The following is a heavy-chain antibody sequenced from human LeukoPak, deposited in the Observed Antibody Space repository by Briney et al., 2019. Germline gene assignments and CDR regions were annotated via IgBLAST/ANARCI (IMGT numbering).Heavy chain of an antibody. V-gene: IGHV3-23*01. CDR3: AKDRRPYYDFWSGYYSGFSTDY. D-gene: IGHD3-3*01. Sequence: GGSLRLSCAASGFTFSSYAMSWVRQAPGKGLEWVSSISTSGGSTYYADSVKGRFTISRDNSKNTLYLQMNSLRAEDTAVYYCAKDRRPYYDFWSGYYSGFSTDYWGQGTLVTVSS. CDR1: GFTFSSYA. CDR2: ISTSGGST. J-gene: IGHJ4*02.